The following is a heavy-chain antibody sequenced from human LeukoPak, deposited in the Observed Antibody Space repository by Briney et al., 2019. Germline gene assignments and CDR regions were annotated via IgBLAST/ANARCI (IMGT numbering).Heavy chain of an antibody. CDR3: ARGTYYYDSSGFYYVWFDP. J-gene: IGHJ5*02. V-gene: IGHV4-39*01. D-gene: IGHD3-22*01. CDR2: IYYSGST. Sequence: SETLSLTCTVSGGSISSSSYYWGWIRQPPGKGLEWIGSIYYSGSTYYNPSLKSRVTISVDTSKNQFSLKLSSVTAADTAVYYCARGTYYYDSSGFYYVWFDPWGQGTLVTVSS. CDR1: GGSISSSSYY.